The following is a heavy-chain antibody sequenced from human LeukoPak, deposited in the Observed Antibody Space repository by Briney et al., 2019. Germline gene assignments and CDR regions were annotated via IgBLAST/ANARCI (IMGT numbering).Heavy chain of an antibody. Sequence: SETLSLTCTVSGYSISSGYYWGWIRQPPGKGLEWIGSIYHSVSTYYNPSLKSRVTISVDTSKSQVSLKLSSATAAGTAVYYCARLTMVSDSSFDIWGQGTMVTVSS. CDR3: ARLTMVSDSSFDI. J-gene: IGHJ3*02. D-gene: IGHD4/OR15-4a*01. CDR1: GYSISSGYY. CDR2: IYHSVST. V-gene: IGHV4-38-2*02.